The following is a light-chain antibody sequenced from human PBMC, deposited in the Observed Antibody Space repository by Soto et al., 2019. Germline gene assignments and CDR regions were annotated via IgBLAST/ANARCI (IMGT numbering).Light chain of an antibody. CDR3: ISYTTSSTVV. Sequence: QSALTQPASVSGSPGQSITISCTGSSSDVGGYNYVSWYQQHHPGKAPKLMIYDVSNRPSGVSNRFSGSKSGNTASLTISGLQAEDEADYYCISYTTSSTVVFGGGTKLTVL. V-gene: IGLV2-14*03. J-gene: IGLJ2*01. CDR2: DVS. CDR1: SSDVGGYNY.